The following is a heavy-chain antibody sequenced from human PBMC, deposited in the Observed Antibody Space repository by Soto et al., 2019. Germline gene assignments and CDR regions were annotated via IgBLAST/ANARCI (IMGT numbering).Heavy chain of an antibody. D-gene: IGHD1-26*01. Sequence: SLTCTVSGGSMSSYYWTWIRQPPGKGLEWIGFIHYGGGTVYNPALRSRVTVTVETSKKQFSLNLSSVTAADTAVYYCVGARYGRVGATYSESWGQGALVTVSS. CDR2: IHYGGGT. CDR3: VGARYGRVGATYSES. V-gene: IGHV4-59*01. CDR1: GGSMSSYY. J-gene: IGHJ4*02.